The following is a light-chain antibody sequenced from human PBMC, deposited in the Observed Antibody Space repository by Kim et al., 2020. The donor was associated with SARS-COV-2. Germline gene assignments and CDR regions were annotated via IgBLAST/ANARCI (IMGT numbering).Light chain of an antibody. CDR2: AAS. CDR3: QQCNTWRLT. J-gene: IGKJ4*01. V-gene: IGKV3-15*01. CDR1: QSVSSN. Sequence: EIVLTQSPATLSASPGERATLSCRASQSVSSNLAWYQQKPGQAPRLLIYAASTRATGIPARFSGSGSGTEFTLTISSLQSEDFAVYYCQQCNTWRLTFGGGTKVDIK.